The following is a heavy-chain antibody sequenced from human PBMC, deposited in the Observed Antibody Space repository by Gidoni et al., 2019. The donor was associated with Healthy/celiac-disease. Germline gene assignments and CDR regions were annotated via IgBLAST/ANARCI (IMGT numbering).Heavy chain of an antibody. Sequence: QVQLVESGGGVVQPGRSLRLSCAASGFTFSSYAMHWVRKAPGKGLEWLSVISYDGSNKYYADSVKGRFTISRDNSKNTLYLQMNSLRAEDTAVYYCARETSMVRGVIVDAFDIWGQGTMVTVSS. D-gene: IGHD3-10*01. CDR3: ARETSMVRGVIVDAFDI. V-gene: IGHV3-30-3*01. CDR1: GFTFSSYA. J-gene: IGHJ3*02. CDR2: ISYDGSNK.